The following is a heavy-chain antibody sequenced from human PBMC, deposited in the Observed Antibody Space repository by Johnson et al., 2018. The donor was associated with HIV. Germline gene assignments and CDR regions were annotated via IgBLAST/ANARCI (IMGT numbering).Heavy chain of an antibody. J-gene: IGHJ3*02. V-gene: IGHV3-11*01. CDR3: AKVLAGIAARPLTFDAFDI. CDR2: ISSSGRTI. D-gene: IGHD6-6*01. CDR1: GFTFGDYY. Sequence: QVQLVESGGGLVKPGGSLRLSCAASGFTFGDYYMSWIRQAPGKGLEWVSYISSSGRTIYYVDSVKGRFTISRDNTKNTLYLQMNSLRAEDTAVYYCAKVLAGIAARPLTFDAFDIWGQGTMVTVSS.